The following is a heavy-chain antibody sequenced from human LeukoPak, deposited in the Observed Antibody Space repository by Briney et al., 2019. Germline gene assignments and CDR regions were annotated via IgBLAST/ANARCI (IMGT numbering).Heavy chain of an antibody. J-gene: IGHJ5*02. CDR2: INPNSGGT. D-gene: IGHD6-19*01. V-gene: IGHV1-2*02. CDR1: GYTFTGYY. Sequence: GASVKVSCKACGYTFTGYYMHWVGQAPGQGLAGVGWINPNSGGTNYAQKFQGRVTMTRHTSISTAYMELSRLRSDDTAVYYCARAIAVAGTEWFDPWGQGTLVTVSS. CDR3: ARAIAVAGTEWFDP.